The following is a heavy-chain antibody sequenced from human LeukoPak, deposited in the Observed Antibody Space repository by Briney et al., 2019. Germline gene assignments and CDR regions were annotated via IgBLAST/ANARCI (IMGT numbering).Heavy chain of an antibody. Sequence: SETLSLTCTVSGGSISSSSYYWGWIRQPPGKGLEWIGSIYYSGSTYYNPSLKSRVTISVDTPKNQFSLRLNSVTAADTAVYYCARDNSSGWYRSSYYYYYMDVWGKGTTVTVSS. CDR2: IYYSGST. CDR1: GGSISSSSYY. CDR3: ARDNSSGWYRSSYYYYYMDV. V-gene: IGHV4-39*07. J-gene: IGHJ6*03. D-gene: IGHD6-19*01.